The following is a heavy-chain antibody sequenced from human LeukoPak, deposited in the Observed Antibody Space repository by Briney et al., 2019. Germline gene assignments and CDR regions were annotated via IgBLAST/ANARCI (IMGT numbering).Heavy chain of an antibody. D-gene: IGHD4-23*01. J-gene: IGHJ4*02. CDR1: GDSVSSNDAA. V-gene: IGHV6-1*01. CDR3: ARNSMFDY. Sequence: SQTLSLTCAISGDSVSSNDAAWNWIRQSPSRGLEWLGRTYYRSKWYNDYAVSVKSRITITPDTFKNQFPLQLTSVTPEDTAVYYCARNSMFDYWGQGTLVTVSS. CDR2: TYYRSKWYN.